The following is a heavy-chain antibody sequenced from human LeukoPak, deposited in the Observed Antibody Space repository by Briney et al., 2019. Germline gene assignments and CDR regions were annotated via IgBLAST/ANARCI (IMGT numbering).Heavy chain of an antibody. CDR3: AKGDSSGFCFDY. CDR2: IWYDGSNK. J-gene: IGHJ4*02. D-gene: IGHD3-22*01. CDR1: GFTFSSYG. V-gene: IGHV3-33*06. Sequence: GGSLRLSCAASGFTFSSYGMHWVRQAPGKGLEWVAVIWYDGSNKYYADSVKGRFTIYRDNSKNTLYLQMNSLRAEDTAVYYCAKGDSSGFCFDYWGQGNLVTVSS.